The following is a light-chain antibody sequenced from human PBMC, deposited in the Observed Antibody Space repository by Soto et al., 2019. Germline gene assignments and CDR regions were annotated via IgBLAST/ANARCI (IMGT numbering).Light chain of an antibody. CDR2: KAS. V-gene: IGKV1-5*03. CDR1: QSISSW. CDR3: QQYNSYPLT. J-gene: IGKJ4*01. Sequence: DIQMTQSTSTLSASVGDRVTITCRASQSISSWLAWYQQKPGKAPKLLIYKASSLPSGVPSRFSGSGSGTEFTLTISSLQPDDFATYYCQQYNSYPLTFGGGTKVDIK.